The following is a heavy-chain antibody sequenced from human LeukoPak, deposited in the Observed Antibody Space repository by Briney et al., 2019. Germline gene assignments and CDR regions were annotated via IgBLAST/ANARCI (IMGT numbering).Heavy chain of an antibody. J-gene: IGHJ6*03. CDR2: ISGSGEST. CDR1: GFTFNNHG. V-gene: IGHV3-23*01. Sequence: GGSLRLSCAASGFTFNNHGMSWVRQAPEKGLEWVSTISGSGESTYYADSVTGRFTMSRDNSKDTLFLQLNSLRAEDTAVYYCARNLNDDYADMDVWGKGTTVTVSS. CDR3: ARNLNDDYADMDV. D-gene: IGHD4-17*01.